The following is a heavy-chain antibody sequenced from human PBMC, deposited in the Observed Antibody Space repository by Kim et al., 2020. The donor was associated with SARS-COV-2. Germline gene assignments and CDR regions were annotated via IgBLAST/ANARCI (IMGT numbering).Heavy chain of an antibody. D-gene: IGHD3-22*01. J-gene: IGHJ4*02. V-gene: IGHV3-11*06. CDR3: ARRPDYYDSSGYYYVGAQDY. Sequence: RFTSSRDNAKNSLYLQMNSLRAEDTAVYYCARRPDYYDSSGYYYVGAQDYWGQGTLVTVSS.